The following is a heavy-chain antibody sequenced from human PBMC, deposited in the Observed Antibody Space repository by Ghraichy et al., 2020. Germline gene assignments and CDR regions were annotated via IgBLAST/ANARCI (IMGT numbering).Heavy chain of an antibody. CDR3: AKEGTSNWFDP. J-gene: IGHJ5*02. V-gene: IGHV3-23*01. Sequence: GESLNISCAASGFTFSSYAMSWVRQAPGKGLEWVSAISGSGGSTYYADSVKGRFTISRDNSKNTLYLQMNSLRAEDTAVYYCAKEGTSNWFDPWGQGTLVTVSS. CDR1: GFTFSSYA. CDR2: ISGSGGST.